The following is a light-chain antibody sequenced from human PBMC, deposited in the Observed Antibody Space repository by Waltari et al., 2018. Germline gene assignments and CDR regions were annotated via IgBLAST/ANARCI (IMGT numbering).Light chain of an antibody. J-gene: IGKJ4*01. V-gene: IGKV1-5*03. CDR2: KVS. CDR1: QSTNSR. CDR3: QQYTGYPIT. Sequence: DIQMTQSPSTLPASVGDRVSITCRASQSTNSRLAWYQQKPGKVPRLLIYKVSNLEREVPSRFSGSGSGTEFTLTISSLQPDDLATYYCQQYTGYPITFGGGTKVEIK.